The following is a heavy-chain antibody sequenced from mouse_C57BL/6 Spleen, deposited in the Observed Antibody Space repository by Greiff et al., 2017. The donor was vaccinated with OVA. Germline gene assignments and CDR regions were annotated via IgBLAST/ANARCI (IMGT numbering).Heavy chain of an antibody. CDR1: GYTFTSYW. D-gene: IGHD1-1*01. Sequence: QVQLQQSGAELVKPGASVKLSCKASGYTFTSYWMHWVKQRPGRGLEWIGRIDPNSGGTKYNEKFKSKATLTVDKPASTAYMQLRSLTSEDSAVYYWRREDGSSPYFDYWGQGTTLTVSS. V-gene: IGHV1-72*01. J-gene: IGHJ2*01. CDR3: RREDGSSPYFDY. CDR2: IDPNSGGT.